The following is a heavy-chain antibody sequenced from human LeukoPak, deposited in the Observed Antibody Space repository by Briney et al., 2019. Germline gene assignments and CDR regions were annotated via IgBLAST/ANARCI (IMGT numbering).Heavy chain of an antibody. CDR3: AREGYDYVWGSYRIFDY. CDR1: GGSISSGGYY. D-gene: IGHD3-16*02. J-gene: IGHJ4*02. CDR2: IYYSGST. Sequence: SETLSLTCTVSGGSISSGGYYWSWIRQHPGKGLEWVGYIYYSGSTYYNPSLKSRVTISVDTSKNQFSLKLSSVTAADTAVYYYAREGYDYVWGSYRIFDYWGQGTLVTVSS. V-gene: IGHV4-31*03.